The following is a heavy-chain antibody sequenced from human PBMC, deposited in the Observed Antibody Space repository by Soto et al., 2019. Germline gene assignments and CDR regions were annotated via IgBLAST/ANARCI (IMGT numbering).Heavy chain of an antibody. J-gene: IGHJ5*02. D-gene: IGHD6-13*01. Sequence: QVQLQESGPGLVKPSQTLSLTCTVSGGSISSGGYYWSWIRQHPGKGLEWIGYIYYSGSTYYNPSLKSLVTISVDTSKNQFSLKLSSVTAADTAVYYCAKARLLAAAGRGWFDPWGQGTLVTVSS. CDR2: IYYSGST. CDR1: GGSISSGGYY. V-gene: IGHV4-31*01. CDR3: AKARLLAAAGRGWFDP.